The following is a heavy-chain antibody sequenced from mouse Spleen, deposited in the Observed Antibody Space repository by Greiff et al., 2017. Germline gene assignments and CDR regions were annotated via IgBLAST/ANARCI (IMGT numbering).Heavy chain of an antibody. CDR2: IDPETGGT. CDR1: GYTFTDYE. Sequence: VQLQQSGAELVRPGASVTLSCKASGYTFTDYEMHWVKQTPVHGLEWIGAIDPETGGTAYNQKFKGKAILTADKSSSTAYMELRSLTSEDSAVYYCTRGTGYGSSYGYFDVWGTGTTVTVSS. CDR3: TRGTGYGSSYGYFDV. D-gene: IGHD1-1*01. J-gene: IGHJ1*03. V-gene: IGHV1-15*01.